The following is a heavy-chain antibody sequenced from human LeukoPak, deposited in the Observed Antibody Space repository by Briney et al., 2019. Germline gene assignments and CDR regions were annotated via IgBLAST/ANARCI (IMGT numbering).Heavy chain of an antibody. CDR3: ARCRGRLVRGVISFGNWFDP. CDR2: INHSGST. CDR1: GGSFSGYY. D-gene: IGHD3-10*01. Sequence: SETLSLTCAVYGGSFSGYYWSWIRQPPGKGLEWIGEINHSGSTNYNPSLKSRVTISVDTSKNQFSLKLSSVTAADTAVYYCARCRGRLVRGVISFGNWFDPWGQGTLVTASS. J-gene: IGHJ5*02. V-gene: IGHV4-34*01.